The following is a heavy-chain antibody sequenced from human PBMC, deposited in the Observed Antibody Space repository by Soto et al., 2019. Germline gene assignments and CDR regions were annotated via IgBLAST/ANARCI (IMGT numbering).Heavy chain of an antibody. D-gene: IGHD6-25*01. CDR1: GFTFNSAW. V-gene: IGHV3-15*01. J-gene: IGHJ4*02. Sequence: GGSLRLSCVASGFTFNSAWMNWVRQAPGKGLEWVGRIKSKGDGGTANYAAPVKGRFTISRDDSKNTLSLQMNSLKTEDTAVYYCTPDISAANIFDYWGQGTLVTVSS. CDR3: TPDISAANIFDY. CDR2: IKSKGDGGTA.